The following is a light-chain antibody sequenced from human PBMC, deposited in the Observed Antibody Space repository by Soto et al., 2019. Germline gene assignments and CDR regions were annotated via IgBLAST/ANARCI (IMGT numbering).Light chain of an antibody. CDR3: SSYASSRDVF. J-gene: IGLJ2*01. V-gene: IGLV2-14*03. CDR1: SSDIGAYNF. Sequence: QSALTQPASLSASPRQSITISCVGTSSDIGAYNFVSWYQQHPGKAPKLMIYDVSNRPSGVSYRFSGSKSGNTASLTISGLQAEDEADYYCSSYASSRDVFFGGGTKLTVL. CDR2: DVS.